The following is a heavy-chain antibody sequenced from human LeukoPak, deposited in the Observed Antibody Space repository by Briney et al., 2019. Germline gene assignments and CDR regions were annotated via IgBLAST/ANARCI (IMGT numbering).Heavy chain of an antibody. CDR1: GFSLSTSGVG. V-gene: IGHV2-5*02. CDR2: IYWDDDK. Sequence: SGPTLVKPTQTLTLTCTFSGFSLSTSGVGVGWIRQPPGKALEWLALIYWDDDKRYSPSLKSRLTITKDTSKNQVVLTMTNMDPVDTATYYCAHRRGYYDSSGYDLYYFDYWGQGTLVTVSS. J-gene: IGHJ4*02. D-gene: IGHD3-22*01. CDR3: AHRRGYYDSSGYDLYYFDY.